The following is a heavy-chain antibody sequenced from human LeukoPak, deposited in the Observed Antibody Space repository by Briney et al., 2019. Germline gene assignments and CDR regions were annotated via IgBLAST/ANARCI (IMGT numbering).Heavy chain of an antibody. CDR3: ARVPFSGWYPFDY. CDR1: GGSFSGYY. CDR2: IYYSGST. V-gene: IGHV4-59*01. Sequence: PSETLSLTCAVYGGSFSGYYWSWIRQPPGKGLEWIGYIYYSGSTNYNPSLKSRVTISVDTSKNQFSLKLSSVTAADTAVYYCARVPFSGWYPFDYWGQGTLVTVSS. J-gene: IGHJ4*02. D-gene: IGHD6-19*01.